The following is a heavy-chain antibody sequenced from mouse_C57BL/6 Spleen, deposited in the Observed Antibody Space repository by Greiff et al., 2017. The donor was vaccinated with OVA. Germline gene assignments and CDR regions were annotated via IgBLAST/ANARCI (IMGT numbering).Heavy chain of an antibody. CDR2: INPNNGGT. Sequence: VQLQQSGPELVKPGASVKISCKASGYTFTDYYMNWVKQSHGKSLEWIGDINPNNGGTSYNQKFKGKATLTVDKSSSTAYMELRSLTSEDSAVYYCASEILDSSGFDDWGQGTTLTVAS. CDR1: GYTFTDYY. J-gene: IGHJ2*01. V-gene: IGHV1-26*01. CDR3: ASEILDSSGFDD. D-gene: IGHD3-2*02.